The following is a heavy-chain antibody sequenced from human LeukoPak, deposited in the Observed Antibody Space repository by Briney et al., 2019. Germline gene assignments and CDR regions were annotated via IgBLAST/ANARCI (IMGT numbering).Heavy chain of an antibody. CDR2: IYYSGST. CDR3: ARSSRLGSGSYYKRPGFDP. D-gene: IGHD3-10*01. V-gene: IGHV4-59*01. J-gene: IGHJ5*02. CDR1: GGSISSYY. Sequence: SETLSLTCTVSGGSISSYYWSWIRQPPGKGLEGSGYIYYSGSTNYNPSLKSRVTISVDTSKNQSSLKLSSVTAADTAGYYCARSSRLGSGSYYKRPGFDPWGQGTLVTVSS.